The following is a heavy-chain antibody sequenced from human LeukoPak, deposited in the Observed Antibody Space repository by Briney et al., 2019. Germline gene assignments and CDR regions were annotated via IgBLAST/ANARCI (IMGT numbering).Heavy chain of an antibody. V-gene: IGHV3-21*01. CDR1: GFTFSSYS. D-gene: IGHD6-6*01. CDR2: IRSSSSYI. Sequence: GGSLRLSCAASGFTFSSYSMNWVRQAPGKGLEWVSSIRSSSSYIYYADSVKGRFTISRDNAKNSLYLQMNSLRAEDTAVYYCARDLGGSGIARYEYYFDYWGQGTLVTVSS. J-gene: IGHJ4*02. CDR3: ARDLGGSGIARYEYYFDY.